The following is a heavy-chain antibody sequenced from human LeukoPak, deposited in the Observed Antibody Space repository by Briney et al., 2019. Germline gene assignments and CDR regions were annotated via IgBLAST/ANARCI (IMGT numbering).Heavy chain of an antibody. D-gene: IGHD6-19*01. CDR2: IRSKANNYAT. V-gene: IGHV3-73*01. J-gene: IGHJ4*02. CDR3: TTRQAGGWPVDY. Sequence: AGGSLKLSCAAFGFTFSGSAMHWVRQASGKGLEWVGRIRSKANNYATSYAASVKGRFTISRDDSKNTAFLQMNSLKTEDTAVYYCTTRQAGGWPVDYWGQGTLVTVSS. CDR1: GFTFSGSA.